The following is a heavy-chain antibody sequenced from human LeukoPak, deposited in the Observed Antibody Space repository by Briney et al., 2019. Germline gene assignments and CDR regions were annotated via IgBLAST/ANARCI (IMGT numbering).Heavy chain of an antibody. J-gene: IGHJ4*02. CDR1: GYTFTSYY. D-gene: IGHD1-26*01. V-gene: IGHV1-46*01. Sequence: ASVKVSCKASGYTFTSYYMHWVRQAPGQGLEWMGIINPSGGSTGYAQKFQGRVTMTRDTSTTTVYMELSSLRSEDTAVYYCARGSRNSGSYLKTFDYWGQGTLVTVSS. CDR2: INPSGGST. CDR3: ARGSRNSGSYLKTFDY.